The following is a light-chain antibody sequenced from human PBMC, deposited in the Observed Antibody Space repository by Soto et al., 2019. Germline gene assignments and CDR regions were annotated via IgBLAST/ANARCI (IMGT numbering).Light chain of an antibody. CDR2: GAS. J-gene: IGKJ2*01. CDR3: QQYGSSPLT. Sequence: EIVLTQSPGTLSLSPGERATLSCRASQSVSSSFLAWYQQKPGQAHRLLIYGASSRATGIPDRFSGSASGTDFTLTISRLEPEDFAVYYCQQYGSSPLTLGQGTNLEIK. CDR1: QSVSSSF. V-gene: IGKV3-20*01.